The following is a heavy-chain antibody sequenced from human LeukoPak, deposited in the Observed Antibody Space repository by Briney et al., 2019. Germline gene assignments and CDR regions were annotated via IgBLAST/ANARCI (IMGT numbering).Heavy chain of an antibody. Sequence: GGSLRLSCAASGFTFSSYSMNWVRQASGKGLEWVSSISSSSRYINYAASVKGRFTISRDNAKNSLYLQMNSLRAEDTALYYCARAGAETDPDYWGRGTLVTVSS. J-gene: IGHJ4*02. CDR1: GFTFSSYS. V-gene: IGHV3-21*01. CDR3: ARAGAETDPDY. CDR2: ISSSSRYI.